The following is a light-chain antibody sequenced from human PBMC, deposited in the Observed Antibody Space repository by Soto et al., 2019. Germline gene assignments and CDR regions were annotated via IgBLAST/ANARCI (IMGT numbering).Light chain of an antibody. CDR3: RQRSNWPFT. Sequence: EIVLTQSPATLSLSPGERATLSCRASQSVSSYLAWYQQKPGQAPKLLIYDASNRTPSIPARFSGSGSGTDFALTISSLEPEDFAVYYCRQRSNWPFTFGPGNKVDIK. CDR1: QSVSSY. V-gene: IGKV3-11*01. CDR2: DAS. J-gene: IGKJ3*01.